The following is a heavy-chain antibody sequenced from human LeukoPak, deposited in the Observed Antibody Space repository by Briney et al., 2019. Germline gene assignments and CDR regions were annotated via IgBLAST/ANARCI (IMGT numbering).Heavy chain of an antibody. CDR3: ARLVQRELYYFDY. V-gene: IGHV5-51*01. CDR1: GYSFTYYW. CDR2: VHPDNSDT. D-gene: IGHD1-1*01. J-gene: IGHJ4*02. Sequence: GESLKISCKGSGYSFTYYWIVWVRQMPGKGLEWMGIVHPDNSDTKYRPSFQGQVTMSADKSISTAYLQWSSLRASDTAMYYCARLVQRELYYFDYWGQGTLVTASS.